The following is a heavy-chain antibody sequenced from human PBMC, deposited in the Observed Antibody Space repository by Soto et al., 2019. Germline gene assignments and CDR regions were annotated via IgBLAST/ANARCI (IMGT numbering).Heavy chain of an antibody. D-gene: IGHD4-17*01. CDR3: ARRYGDQFDY. CDR1: GGSISSYY. V-gene: IGHV4-59*01. Sequence: QVQLQESGPRLVKPSETLSLTCTVSGGSISSYYWSWIRQPPGKGLEWIGYIYYSGSTNYNPSLKSRVTISVDKSKNQFSLKVSSVPAADTAVYYCARRYGDQFDYWGQGTLVTVSS. CDR2: IYYSGST. J-gene: IGHJ4*02.